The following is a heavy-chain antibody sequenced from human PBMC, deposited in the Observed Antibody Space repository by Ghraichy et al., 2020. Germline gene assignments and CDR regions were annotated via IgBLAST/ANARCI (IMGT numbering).Heavy chain of an antibody. J-gene: IGHJ4*02. V-gene: IGHV1-8*01. CDR2: MNPNSGNT. CDR3: ARGRIGQLVLFY. D-gene: IGHD6-6*01. Sequence: ASVKVSCKASGYTFTSYDINWVRQATGQGLEWMGWMNPNSGNTGYAQKFQGRVTMTRNTSISTAYMELSSLRSEDTAVYYCARGRIGQLVLFYWGQGTLVTVSS. CDR1: GYTFTSYD.